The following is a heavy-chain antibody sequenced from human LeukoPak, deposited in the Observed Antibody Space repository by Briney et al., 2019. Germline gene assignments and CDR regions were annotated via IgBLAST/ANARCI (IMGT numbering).Heavy chain of an antibody. CDR2: VHKSGST. CDR3: AKEIVGAPCPGAY. Sequence: SETLSLTCAVSTDSITSNWWGWVRQPPGKGLEWIGEVHKSGSTNYYPSLQSRVTISIDKSKNQSALELTSVTAADTAVYYCAKEIVGAPCPGAYWGQGILVTVSS. CDR1: TDSITSNW. V-gene: IGHV4-4*02. D-gene: IGHD1-26*01. J-gene: IGHJ4*02.